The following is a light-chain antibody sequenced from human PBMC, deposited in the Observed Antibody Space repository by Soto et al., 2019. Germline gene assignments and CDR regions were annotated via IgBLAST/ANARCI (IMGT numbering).Light chain of an antibody. CDR1: HGISSY. CDR3: QQLNTYPIT. CDR2: AAS. Sequence: IQLTQSPSSLSASVGDRVTITCRASHGISSYLAWYQQKPGKALKLLIYAASTLQSGVPSRFSGSRSGTDFTLTISSLQPEDFATYYCQQLNTYPITFGKGTRLEIK. J-gene: IGKJ5*01. V-gene: IGKV1-9*01.